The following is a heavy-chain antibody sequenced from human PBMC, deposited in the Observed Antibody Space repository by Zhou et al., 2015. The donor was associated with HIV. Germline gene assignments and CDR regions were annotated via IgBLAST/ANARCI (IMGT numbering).Heavy chain of an antibody. J-gene: IGHJ4*02. V-gene: IGHV1-69*02. Sequence: QVQLVQSGAEVKKPGSSVKVSCKASGGTFSSYTISWVRQAPGQGLEWMGRIIPILGIANYAQKFQGRVTITADKSTSTAYMELSSLRSEDTAVYYCARSPSYGSGREAIDYWGRGNPRSPSPQ. CDR2: IIPILGIA. CDR3: ARSPSYGSGREAIDY. D-gene: IGHD3-10*01. CDR1: GGTFSSYT.